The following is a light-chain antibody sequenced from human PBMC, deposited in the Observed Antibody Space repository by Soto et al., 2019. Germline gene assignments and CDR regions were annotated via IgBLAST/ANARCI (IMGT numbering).Light chain of an antibody. Sequence: DIQMTQSPSTLSASVGDSVTISCRASQSVSTWLAWYQQKPGRPPKLLIYKASTLQSGVPSRFSGSGSGTEFTLTISSLQPDDFATYYCHSTWAFGQGTKVDI. CDR3: HSTWA. CDR1: QSVSTW. V-gene: IGKV1-5*03. J-gene: IGKJ1*01. CDR2: KAS.